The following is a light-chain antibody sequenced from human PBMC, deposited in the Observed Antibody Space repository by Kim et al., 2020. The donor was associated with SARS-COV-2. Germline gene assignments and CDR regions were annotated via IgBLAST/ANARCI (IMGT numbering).Light chain of an antibody. Sequence: EIVLTQSPGTLSLSPGERATLSCRASQSVYNRYLAWYQQKPGQAPRLLIYGASSRATGIPDSFSGSGSGTDFTLTISRLEPEDFAVYYCQQYGTSPYTFGQGTKLEI. CDR1: QSVYNRY. J-gene: IGKJ2*01. V-gene: IGKV3-20*01. CDR3: QQYGTSPYT. CDR2: GAS.